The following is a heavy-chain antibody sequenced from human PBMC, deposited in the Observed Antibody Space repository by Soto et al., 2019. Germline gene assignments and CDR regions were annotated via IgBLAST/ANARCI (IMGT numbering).Heavy chain of an antibody. CDR3: AKSSLLWFGELFYFDY. CDR2: ISGRGGST. D-gene: IGHD3-10*01. Sequence: GGSLRLSCAASGFTFSSYAMSWVRQAPGKGLEWVSAISGRGGSTYYADSVKGRFTISRDNSKNTLYLQMNSLRAEDTAVYYCAKSSLLWFGELFYFDYWGQGTLVTVSS. CDR1: GFTFSSYA. V-gene: IGHV3-23*01. J-gene: IGHJ4*02.